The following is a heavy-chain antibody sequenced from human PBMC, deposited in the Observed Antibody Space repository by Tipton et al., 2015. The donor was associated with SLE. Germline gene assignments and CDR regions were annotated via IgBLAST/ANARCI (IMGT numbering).Heavy chain of an antibody. Sequence: TLSLTCTVSGGSISSSSYYWGWIRQPPGKGLEWIGSIYYSGSTYYNPSLKSRVTISVDTSKNQFSLKLSSVTAADTAVYYCARTVAVAAEGYFDYWGQGTLVTVSS. V-gene: IGHV4-39*07. J-gene: IGHJ4*02. CDR1: GGSISSSSYY. CDR2: IYYSGST. D-gene: IGHD6-19*01. CDR3: ARTVAVAAEGYFDY.